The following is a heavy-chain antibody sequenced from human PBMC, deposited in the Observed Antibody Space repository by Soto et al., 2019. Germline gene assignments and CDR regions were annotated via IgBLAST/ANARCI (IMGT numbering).Heavy chain of an antibody. D-gene: IGHD1-20*01. CDR3: ASDAVNFPDPISAEVFDV. V-gene: IGHV3-7*01. CDR1: GFTFSNFW. CDR2: IKQDGTAK. J-gene: IGHJ3*01. Sequence: DVQLVESGGGLVQPGGSLRLSCAASGFTFSNFWMSWVRQAPGKGLEWVASIKQDGTAKYYVESVKGRFTISRDDARNSLSLQMNSLRAEDTAVYYCASDAVNFPDPISAEVFDVWGKGTMVTVSS.